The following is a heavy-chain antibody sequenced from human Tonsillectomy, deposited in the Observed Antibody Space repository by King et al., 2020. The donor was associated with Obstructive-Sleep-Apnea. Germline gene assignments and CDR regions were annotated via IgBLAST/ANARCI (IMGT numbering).Heavy chain of an antibody. J-gene: IGHJ6*02. Sequence: VQLVESGGGLVQPGGSLRLSCAASGFTLSNYWMHWVRQVPGKGLVLVSRINSDASDTSHADSVKGRFTISRDDAKNTLYLQMNSLRAEDTAVYYCSRGPYSGNYPGFCMDVWGQGTTVTVSS. CDR1: GFTLSNYW. D-gene: IGHD1-26*01. CDR3: SRGPYSGNYPGFCMDV. V-gene: IGHV3-74*01. CDR2: INSDASDT.